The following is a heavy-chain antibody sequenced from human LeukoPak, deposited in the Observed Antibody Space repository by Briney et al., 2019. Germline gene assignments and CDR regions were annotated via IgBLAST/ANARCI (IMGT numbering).Heavy chain of an antibody. CDR2: IWYDGSNK. CDR1: GFTFSSYG. Sequence: QPGGSLRLSCAASGFTFSSYGMHWVRQAPGKGLEWVAVIWYDGSNKYYADSVKGRFTISRDNSKNTLYLQMNSLRAEDTAVYYCAREPPYTVTSGYYYGMDVWGQGTTVTVSS. D-gene: IGHD4-17*01. CDR3: AREPPYTVTSGYYYGMDV. J-gene: IGHJ6*02. V-gene: IGHV3-33*01.